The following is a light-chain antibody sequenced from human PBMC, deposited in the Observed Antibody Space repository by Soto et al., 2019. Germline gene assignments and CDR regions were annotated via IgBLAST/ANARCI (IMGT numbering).Light chain of an antibody. CDR3: QQYDDLWAT. Sequence: DIRMTQSPSSLSAAVGDSVTITCQASHDIVNYLNWYQQRPGKAPKLLIYEASNLETGVPSRFRGSGSGTDYTLTISSLQPEDVGTYYCQQYDDLWATFGGGTKVEI. J-gene: IGKJ4*01. CDR2: EAS. V-gene: IGKV1-33*01. CDR1: HDIVNY.